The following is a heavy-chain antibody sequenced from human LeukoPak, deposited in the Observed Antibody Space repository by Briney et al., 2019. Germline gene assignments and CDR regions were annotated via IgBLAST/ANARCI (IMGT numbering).Heavy chain of an antibody. D-gene: IGHD3-10*01. CDR1: VFTFSIYG. CDR3: AKAILLWFGEDGSGAFDI. J-gene: IGHJ3*02. CDR2: IRYDGSNK. V-gene: IGHV3-30*02. Sequence: GGSLTLSCAACVFTFSIYGMHWVRHAPGKRREGVAFIRYDGSNKYYADSVKGRFTISRDNSKNTLYLQMNSLRAEDTAVYYCAKAILLWFGEDGSGAFDIWGQGTMVSVSS.